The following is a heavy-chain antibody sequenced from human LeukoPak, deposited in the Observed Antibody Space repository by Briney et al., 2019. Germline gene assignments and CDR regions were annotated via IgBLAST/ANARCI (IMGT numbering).Heavy chain of an antibody. V-gene: IGHV1-24*01. CDR1: GYTLTELS. D-gene: IGHD3-3*02. Sequence: ASVKVSCKVSGYTLTELSMHWVRQAPGKGLEWMGGFDPEDGETIYAQKFQGRVTMTEDTSTDTAYMELSSLRSEDTAVYYCATGISGDRITGYYYGMDVWGQGTTVTVSS. J-gene: IGHJ6*02. CDR2: FDPEDGET. CDR3: ATGISGDRITGYYYGMDV.